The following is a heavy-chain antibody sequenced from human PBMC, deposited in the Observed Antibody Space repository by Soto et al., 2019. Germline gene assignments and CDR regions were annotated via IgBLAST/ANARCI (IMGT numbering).Heavy chain of an antibody. CDR1: GFTFSSYA. CDR2: ISGSGGST. Sequence: EVQLLESGGGLVQPGGSLRLSCAASGFTFSSYAMSWVRQAPGKGLEWVSAISGSGGSTYYADSVQGRFTISRDNSKNTLYLQVNSLRAEDTAVDYCAKGNSSSWYDWYFDYWGQGTLVTVSS. J-gene: IGHJ4*02. CDR3: AKGNSSSWYDWYFDY. D-gene: IGHD6-13*01. V-gene: IGHV3-23*01.